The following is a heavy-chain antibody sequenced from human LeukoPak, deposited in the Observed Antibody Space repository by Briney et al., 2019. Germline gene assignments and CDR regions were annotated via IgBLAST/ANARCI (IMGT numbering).Heavy chain of an antibody. J-gene: IGHJ3*02. CDR2: ISYDGSNK. Sequence: GGSLRLSCAASGFIFSSYAMHWVRQAPGKGLEWVAVISYDGSNKYYADSVKGRFTISRDNSKNTLYLQMNSLRAEDTAVYYCARDGTTLDAFDIWGQGTMVTVSS. V-gene: IGHV3-30-3*01. CDR3: ARDGTTLDAFDI. CDR1: GFIFSSYA. D-gene: IGHD1-7*01.